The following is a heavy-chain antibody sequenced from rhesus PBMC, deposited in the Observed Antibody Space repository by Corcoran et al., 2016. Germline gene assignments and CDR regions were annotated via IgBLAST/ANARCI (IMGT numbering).Heavy chain of an antibody. V-gene: IGHV1S10*01. D-gene: IGHD4-35*01. Sequence: QVQRVQSGAAVNKPGPSVKASCTTSGITFGCYAIPRVRQAPGQGLEWMECHSPLVSETNYAKICQGRVTDTANRSTSTDYVDLSSLGSEDTSFDYWARGGHYAPRDFDYWGQGVLVTVSS. CDR2: HSPLVSET. J-gene: IGHJ4*01. CDR3: ARGGHYAPRDFDY. CDR1: GITFGCYA.